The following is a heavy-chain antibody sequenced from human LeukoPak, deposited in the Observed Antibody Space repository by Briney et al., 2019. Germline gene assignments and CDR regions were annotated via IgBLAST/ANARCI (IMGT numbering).Heavy chain of an antibody. D-gene: IGHD3-3*01. CDR2: IYYSGST. V-gene: IGHV4-59*01. CDR1: GGSISSYY. J-gene: IGHJ6*03. CDR3: ASGPYYDFWSGYYSDYYYYMDV. Sequence: PSETLSLTCTVSGGSISSYYWSWIRQPPGKGLEWIGYIYYSGSTNYNPSLKSRVTISVDTSKNQFSLKLSSVTAADTAVYYCASGPYYDFWSGYYSDYYYYMDVWGKGTTVTVSS.